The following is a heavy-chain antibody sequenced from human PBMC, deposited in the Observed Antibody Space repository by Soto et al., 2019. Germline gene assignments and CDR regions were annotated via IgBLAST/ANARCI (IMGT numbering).Heavy chain of an antibody. V-gene: IGHV3-23*01. J-gene: IGHJ4*02. D-gene: IGHD3-3*02. Sequence: EAQLLESGGGLVQPGGSLVLSCAASGFTFSSYAMSWVRQAPGKGLEWVSSISGGDNDAFYAVSVKGRFTISRDNSRNTLYLQMSSLRADDTAIYYCARSLFLASTDTEPFDYWGQGALVTVSS. CDR3: ARSLFLASTDTEPFDY. CDR2: ISGGDNDA. CDR1: GFTFSSYA.